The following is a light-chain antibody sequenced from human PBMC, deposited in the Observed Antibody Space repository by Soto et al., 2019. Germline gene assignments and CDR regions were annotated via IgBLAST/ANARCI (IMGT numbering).Light chain of an antibody. CDR1: SSNVGNNI. CDR2: AND. J-gene: IGLJ3*02. V-gene: IGLV1-51*01. Sequence: QSVLTQPPSVSAAPGQKVTISCSGSSSNVGNNIVSWYQQLPGAVPKLLIYANDKRPSGIPDRFSVSKSGTSATLGITGLPAGDEADYYCATWDTSLSAVVFGGGTKLTVL. CDR3: ATWDTSLSAVV.